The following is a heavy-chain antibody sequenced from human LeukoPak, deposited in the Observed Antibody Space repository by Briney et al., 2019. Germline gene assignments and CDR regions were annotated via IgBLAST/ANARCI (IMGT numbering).Heavy chain of an antibody. CDR2: ISSSSSYI. V-gene: IGHV3-21*01. Sequence: GGSLRLSCAASGFMFRSYSMNWVRQAPGKGLEWVSSISSSSSYIFYADSVKGRFTISRDNAKRSLSLQMNSLRAEDTAVYYCARDRGEDYYGSGNYLRAFDIWGQGTMVTVSS. CDR3: ARDRGEDYYGSGNYLRAFDI. J-gene: IGHJ3*02. D-gene: IGHD3-10*01. CDR1: GFMFRSYS.